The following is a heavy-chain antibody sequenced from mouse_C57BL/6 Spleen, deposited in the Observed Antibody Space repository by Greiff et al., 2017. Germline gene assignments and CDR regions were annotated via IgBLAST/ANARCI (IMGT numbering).Heavy chain of an antibody. V-gene: IGHV5-9-1*02. CDR1: GFTFSSYA. Sequence: EVKLVESGEGLVKPGGSLKLSCAASGFTFSSYAMSWVRQTPEKRLEWVAYISSGGDYIYYADTVKGRFTFSRDKARNTLYLQMSSLKSEDTAMYYCTRDDGNYGGFAYWGQGTLVTVSA. J-gene: IGHJ3*01. CDR3: TRDDGNYGGFAY. D-gene: IGHD2-3*01. CDR2: ISSGGDYI.